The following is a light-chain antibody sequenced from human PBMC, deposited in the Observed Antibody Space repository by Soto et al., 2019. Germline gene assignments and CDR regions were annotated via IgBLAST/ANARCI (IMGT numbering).Light chain of an antibody. CDR1: QSISTY. J-gene: IGKJ2*01. CDR2: AAS. V-gene: IGKV1-39*01. CDR3: QQSYSTPPA. Sequence: DIQMTQSPSSLSASVGDRVTIPCRASQSISTYLNWYQQKPGKAPKLLIYAASNLQSGVPSRFSGSGSGTDFTLTISSLQPEDFATYYCQQSYSTPPAFGQGTKLEIK.